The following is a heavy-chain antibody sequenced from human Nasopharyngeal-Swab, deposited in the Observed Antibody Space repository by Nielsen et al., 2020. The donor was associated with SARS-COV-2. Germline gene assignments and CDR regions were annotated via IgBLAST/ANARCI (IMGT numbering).Heavy chain of an antibody. CDR3: ARDGFGESPYYYYYGMDV. D-gene: IGHD3-10*01. CDR2: ISSSTSYI. V-gene: IGHV3-21*01. J-gene: IGHJ6*02. CDR1: EFTFSNYS. Sequence: GGSLRPSCAASEFTFSNYSRNWVPQAPGKGLEWVSSISSSTSYIYYADSVKGRFTISRDNAKNSLYLQMNSLRAEDTAVYYCARDGFGESPYYYYYGMDVWGQGTTVTVSS.